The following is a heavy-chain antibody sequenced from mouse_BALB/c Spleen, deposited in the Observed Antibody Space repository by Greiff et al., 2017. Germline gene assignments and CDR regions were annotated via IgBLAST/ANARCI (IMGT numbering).Heavy chain of an antibody. D-gene: IGHD2-4*01. CDR3: ARGYYDYDVAY. V-gene: IGHV1S137*01. CDR1: GYTFTDYA. J-gene: IGHJ3*01. Sequence: VQLQESGAELVRPGVSVKISCKGSGYTFTDYAMHWVKQSHAKSLEWIGVISTYYGDASYNQKFKGKATMTVDKSSSTAYMELARLTSEDSAIYYCARGYYDYDVAYWGQGTLVTVSA. CDR2: ISTYYGDA.